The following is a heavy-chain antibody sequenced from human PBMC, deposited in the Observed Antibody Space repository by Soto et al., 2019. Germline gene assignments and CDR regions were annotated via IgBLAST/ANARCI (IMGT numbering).Heavy chain of an antibody. V-gene: IGHV3-30*03. CDR1: GFIFSNYG. J-gene: IGHJ4*02. CDR2: ISYDGRDI. CDR3: AIVRVADSPLDH. D-gene: IGHD3-10*02. Sequence: QVQLVESGGGVVQPGRSLRLSCAGSGFIFSNYGMHWVRQAPGKGLEWGAFISYDGRDILYADCVKGRFTISRDNSKSTLFLHMNRPTAEDSAVYFCAIVRVADSPLDHWGQGSLVTVSS.